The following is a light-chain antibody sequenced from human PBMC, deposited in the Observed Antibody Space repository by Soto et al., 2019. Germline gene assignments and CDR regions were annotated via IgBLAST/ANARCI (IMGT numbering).Light chain of an antibody. J-gene: IGLJ1*01. CDR1: SSDIGRYNY. V-gene: IGLV2-14*01. Sequence: SVLTQPASVSGSPGQSITISCIGTSSDIGRYNYVSWYQQYPGKAPKFMIYDVSNRLSGVSNRFSGSKSGNTASLTISGLQAEDEADYYCSSYISSSTYVFGTGTKVTVL. CDR2: DVS. CDR3: SSYISSSTYV.